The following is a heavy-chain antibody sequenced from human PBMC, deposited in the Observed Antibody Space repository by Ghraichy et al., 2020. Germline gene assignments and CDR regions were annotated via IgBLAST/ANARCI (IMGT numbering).Heavy chain of an antibody. CDR1: GFAYNSYW. Sequence: GESPNISCAASGFAYNSYWMNWVRQAPGKGLEWVAYIKYDGSAEYYVDSVKGRFAISRDNAKNSLFLQMNSLRAEDTAVYYCARGWGRFDYWGQGTLVTVSS. J-gene: IGHJ4*02. CDR3: ARGWGRFDY. V-gene: IGHV3-7*01. CDR2: IKYDGSAE. D-gene: IGHD2-21*02.